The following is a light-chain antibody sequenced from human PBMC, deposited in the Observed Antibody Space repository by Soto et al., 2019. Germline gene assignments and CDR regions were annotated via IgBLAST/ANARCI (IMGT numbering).Light chain of an antibody. CDR2: GNT. CDR3: LSFESSLSVV. Sequence: QSVLTQPPSVSGAPGQRVTISCTGSSSNIGAGYDVHWYQQLPGRAPKLLIYGNTNRPSGVPDRFSGSKSVTSASLAITGLHAEYEAEYYCLSFESSLSVVFGGGTKLTVL. J-gene: IGLJ2*01. CDR1: SSNIGAGYD. V-gene: IGLV1-40*01.